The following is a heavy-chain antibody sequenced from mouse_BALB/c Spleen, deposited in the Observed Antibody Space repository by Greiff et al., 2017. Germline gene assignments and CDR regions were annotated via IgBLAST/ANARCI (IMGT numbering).Heavy chain of an antibody. Sequence: VQLQESGTVLARPGASVKMSCKASGYSFTSYWMHWVKQRPGQGLEWIGAIYPGNSDTSYNQKFKGKAKLTAVTSASTAYMELSSLTNEDSAVYYCTRGQFITTATGWFAYWGQGTLVTVSA. J-gene: IGHJ3*01. CDR1: GYSFTSYW. D-gene: IGHD1-2*01. CDR2: IYPGNSDT. V-gene: IGHV1-5*01. CDR3: TRGQFITTATGWFAY.